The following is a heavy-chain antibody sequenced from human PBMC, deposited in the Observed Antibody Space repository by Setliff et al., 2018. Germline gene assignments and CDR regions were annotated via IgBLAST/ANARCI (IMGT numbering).Heavy chain of an antibody. J-gene: IGHJ6*03. CDR2: VYPDDSDT. CDR3: ARQIGSSLSHFYYCMDV. CDR1: GYTFSNYW. V-gene: IGHV5-51*01. D-gene: IGHD6-19*01. Sequence: GESLKISCKASGYTFSNYWIDWVRQKPGKGLEWMGIVYPDDSDTRYSPSFQGQVTISADKSISTAYLQWSSLKASDTAMYYCARQIGSSLSHFYYCMDVWGKGTTVTVSS.